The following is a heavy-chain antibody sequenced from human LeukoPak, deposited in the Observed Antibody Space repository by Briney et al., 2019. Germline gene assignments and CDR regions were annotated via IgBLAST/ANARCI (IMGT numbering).Heavy chain of an antibody. CDR3: ARGRGYSSGWYNWFDP. J-gene: IGHJ5*02. CDR2: INHSGST. D-gene: IGHD6-19*01. CDR1: GGSFSGYY. V-gene: IGHV4-34*01. Sequence: SETLSLTCAVYGGSFSGYYWSWIRQPPGKGLEWIGEINHSGSTNYNPSLKSRVTISVDTSKNQFSLKLSSVTAADTAVYYCARGRGYSSGWYNWFDPWGQGTLVTLSS.